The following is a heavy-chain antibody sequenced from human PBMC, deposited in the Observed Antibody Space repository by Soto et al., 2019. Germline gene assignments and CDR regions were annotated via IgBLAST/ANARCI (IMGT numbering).Heavy chain of an antibody. V-gene: IGHV4-31*03. CDR1: GGSISSGGYY. CDR2: IYYSGST. CDR3: AREALVGITQVLVPAARYFDY. Sequence: PSETLSLTCTVSGGSISSGGYYWSWIRQHPGKGLEWIGYIYYSGSTYYNPSLKSRVTISVDTSKNQFSLKLSSVTAADTAVYYCAREALVGITQVLVPAARYFDYWGQGTLVTVSS. D-gene: IGHD2-2*01. J-gene: IGHJ4*02.